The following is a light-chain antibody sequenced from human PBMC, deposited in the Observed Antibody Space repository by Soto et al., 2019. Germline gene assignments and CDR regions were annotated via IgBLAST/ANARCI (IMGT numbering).Light chain of an antibody. CDR1: SSDVGGYNY. CDR3: CSCAGTYTSG. J-gene: IGLJ3*02. V-gene: IGLV2-11*01. Sequence: QSALTQPRSVSGSPGQSVTISCTGTSSDVGGYNYVSWYQQHPGKAPKLMIYDVSKRPSGVPDRFSGSKSGNTASLTISGLQADDEADYYCCSCAGTYTSGFGGGTQLTVL. CDR2: DVS.